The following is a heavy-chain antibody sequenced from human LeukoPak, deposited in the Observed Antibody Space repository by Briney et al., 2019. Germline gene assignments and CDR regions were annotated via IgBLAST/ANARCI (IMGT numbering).Heavy chain of an antibody. CDR2: ISSSSSPI. Sequence: PGGSLRLSCAASGFTFNNYYMNWVRQAPGKGLEWVSYISSSSSPIYYADSVKGRFTISGDNAKSSVYLQMNSLRAEDTAVYYCARDHPTVPNYWFDPWGQGTLVTVSS. CDR1: GFTFNNYY. CDR3: ARDHPTVPNYWFDP. D-gene: IGHD4-17*01. J-gene: IGHJ5*02. V-gene: IGHV3-48*01.